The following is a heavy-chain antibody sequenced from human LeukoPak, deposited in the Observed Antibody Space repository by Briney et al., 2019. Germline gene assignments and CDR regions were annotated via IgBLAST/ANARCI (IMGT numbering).Heavy chain of an antibody. V-gene: IGHV1-18*01. CDR3: ARAGAEVTSYFDV. CDR1: GYPFSIYG. D-gene: IGHD2-21*02. J-gene: IGHJ4*02. Sequence: ASVKVSCKASGYPFSIYGMAWVRQAPGQGLEWMGWIGSYNGNTKFTQKFQGRVTITTDTSTRTVYMELRSLRFDDTAVYYCARAGAEVTSYFDVWGPGTLVTVSS. CDR2: IGSYNGNT.